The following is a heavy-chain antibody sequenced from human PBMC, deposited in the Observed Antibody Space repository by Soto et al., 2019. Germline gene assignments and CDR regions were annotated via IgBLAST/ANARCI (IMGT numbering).Heavy chain of an antibody. V-gene: IGHV3-11*01. CDR2: ISSSGSTI. CDR1: GFTFSDYY. CDR3: ARDRGGAYGPNMYDAFDI. Sequence: PGGSLRLSCAASGFTFSDYYMSWIRQAPGKGLEWVSYISSSGSTIYYADSVKGRFTISRDNAKNSLYLQMNSLRAEDTAVYYCARDRGGAYGPNMYDAFDIWGQGTMVTVSS. D-gene: IGHD2-15*01. J-gene: IGHJ3*02.